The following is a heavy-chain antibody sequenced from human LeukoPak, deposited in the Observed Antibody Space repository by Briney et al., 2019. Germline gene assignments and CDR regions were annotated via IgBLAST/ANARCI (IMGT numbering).Heavy chain of an antibody. CDR3: ARGYYYDSSGYLFGVYYFDY. CDR1: GGSISSSSYY. D-gene: IGHD3-22*01. J-gene: IGHJ4*02. V-gene: IGHV4-39*07. Sequence: SETLSLTCTVSGGSISSSSYYWGWIRQPPGKGLEWIGGIYYSGSTYHNPSLKSRVTISVDTSKNQFSLKLSSVTAADTAVYYCARGYYYDSSGYLFGVYYFDYWGQGTLVTVSS. CDR2: IYYSGST.